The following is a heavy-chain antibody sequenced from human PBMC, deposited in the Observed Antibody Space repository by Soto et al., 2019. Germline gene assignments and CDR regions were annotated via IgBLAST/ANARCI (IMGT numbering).Heavy chain of an antibody. CDR1: GGSVSSGSYY. Sequence: SETLSLTCTVSGGSVSSGSYYWSWIRQPPGKGLEWIGYIYYSGSTNYNPSLKSRVTISVDTSKNQFSLKLSSVTAADTAVYYCARTILRFSYYYGMDVWGQGTTVTVSS. J-gene: IGHJ6*02. D-gene: IGHD3-3*01. CDR3: ARTILRFSYYYGMDV. CDR2: IYYSGST. V-gene: IGHV4-61*01.